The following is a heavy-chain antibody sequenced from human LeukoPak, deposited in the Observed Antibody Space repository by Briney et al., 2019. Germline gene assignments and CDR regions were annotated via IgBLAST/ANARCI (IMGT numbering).Heavy chain of an antibody. J-gene: IGHJ4*02. CDR1: GYTLTELS. CDR3: ATEGYYDSSGYYTDY. CDR2: FDPEKGET. D-gene: IGHD3-22*01. V-gene: IGHV1-24*01. Sequence: ASVKVSCKVSGYTLTELSMHWVRQAPGKGFEWMGRFDPEKGETIYAQKFQGRVTMTEDTSTDTAYMELSSLRSEDTAVYYCATEGYYDSSGYYTDYWGQGTLVAVSS.